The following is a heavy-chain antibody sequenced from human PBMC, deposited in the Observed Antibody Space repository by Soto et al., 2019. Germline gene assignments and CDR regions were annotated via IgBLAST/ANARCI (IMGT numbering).Heavy chain of an antibody. D-gene: IGHD6-19*01. J-gene: IGHJ5*02. CDR3: ARLFIAVAGGENWFDP. V-gene: IGHV1-18*04. Sequence: ASVKVSCKASGYTFTSYGISWVRQAPGQGLEWMGWISAYNGNTNYAQKLQGRVTMTTDTSTSTAYMELRSLRSDDTAVYYCARLFIAVAGGENWFDPWGQGTLVTVSS. CDR2: ISAYNGNT. CDR1: GYTFTSYG.